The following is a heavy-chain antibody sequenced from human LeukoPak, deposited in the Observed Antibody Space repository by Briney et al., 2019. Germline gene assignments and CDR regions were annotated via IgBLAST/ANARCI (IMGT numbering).Heavy chain of an antibody. V-gene: IGHV4-61*02. J-gene: IGHJ4*02. CDR2: IYTSGST. D-gene: IGHD3-22*01. Sequence: SQTLSLTCTVSGGSISSGSYYWSWIRQPAGKGLEWIGRIYTSGSTNYNPSLKSRVTISVDTSKNQFSLKLSSVTAADTAVYYCARELTSSGYYEGVYWGQGTLVTVSS. CDR3: ARELTSSGYYEGVY. CDR1: GGSISSGSYY.